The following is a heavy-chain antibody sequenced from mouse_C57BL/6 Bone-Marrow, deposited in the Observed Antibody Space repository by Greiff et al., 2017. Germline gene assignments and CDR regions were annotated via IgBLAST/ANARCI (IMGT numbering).Heavy chain of an antibody. CDR1: GYSITSGYY. CDR2: ISYDGSN. CDR3: AREDDGYYFFAY. J-gene: IGHJ3*01. V-gene: IGHV3-6*01. Sequence: VQLKESGPGLVKPSQSLSLTCSVTGYSITSGYYWNWIRQFPGNKLEWMGYISYDGSNNYNPSLKNRISITRDTSKNQFFLKLNSVTTEDTATYYCAREDDGYYFFAYWGQGTLVTVSA. D-gene: IGHD2-3*01.